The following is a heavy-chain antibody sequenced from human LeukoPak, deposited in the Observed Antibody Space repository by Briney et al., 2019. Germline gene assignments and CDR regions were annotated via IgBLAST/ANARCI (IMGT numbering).Heavy chain of an antibody. J-gene: IGHJ4*02. CDR3: ARGYSVVDY. V-gene: IGHV4-59*08. CDR2: IYYSGDT. Sequence: PSETLSLTCTVSGGSISNYYWNWIRQPPGKGLEWIGYIYYSGDTNYNPSLKSRVTISVDTSKNQFSLKLSSVTAADTAIYYCARGYSVVDYWGQGTLVTVSS. CDR1: GGSISNYY. D-gene: IGHD3-22*01.